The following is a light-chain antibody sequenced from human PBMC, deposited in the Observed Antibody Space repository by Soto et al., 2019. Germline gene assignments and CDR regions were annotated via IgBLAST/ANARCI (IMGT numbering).Light chain of an antibody. Sequence: QSVLTQPPSASGTPGQRVTISCSGGSSNIGTNTVNWYEQLPGTAPKLLIYANNQRPSGVPDRFSGSKSGTSASLAISGLQSEEEADYYCATWDDSLNGWVFGGGTKVTVL. CDR2: ANN. J-gene: IGLJ3*02. V-gene: IGLV1-44*01. CDR3: ATWDDSLNGWV. CDR1: SSNIGTNT.